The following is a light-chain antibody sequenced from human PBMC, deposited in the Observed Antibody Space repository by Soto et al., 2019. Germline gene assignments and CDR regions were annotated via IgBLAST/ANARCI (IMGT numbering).Light chain of an antibody. J-gene: IGKJ1*01. Sequence: DIQMTQSPSSVSASVGDRVTITCRASQPISSWLAWYQQKPGEAPKLLIFAASTLQSGVPSRFSGRGAGTHFTLTISSLQPEDSAIYYCQLANSFPTFGRGTRVYLK. CDR2: AAS. CDR3: QLANSFPT. CDR1: QPISSW. V-gene: IGKV1-12*01.